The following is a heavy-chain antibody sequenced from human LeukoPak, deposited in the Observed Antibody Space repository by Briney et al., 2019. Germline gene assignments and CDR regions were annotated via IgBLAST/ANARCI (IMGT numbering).Heavy chain of an antibody. CDR1: GFTFSGYA. CDR2: ISGSGGST. J-gene: IGHJ5*02. V-gene: IGHV3-23*01. Sequence: GGSLRLSCAASGFTFSGYAMSWVCQAPGKGLEWVSSISGSGGSTYYADSVKGRFTISRDNAKNTLYLQMNSLRAEDTAVYYFAKHLYESHSYSNSPSNWFDPWGQGTLVTVSS. CDR3: AKHLYESHSYSNSPSNWFDP. D-gene: IGHD6-13*01.